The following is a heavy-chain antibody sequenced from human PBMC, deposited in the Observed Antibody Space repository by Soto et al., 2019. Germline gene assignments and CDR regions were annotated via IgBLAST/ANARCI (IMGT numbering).Heavy chain of an antibody. J-gene: IGHJ5*02. V-gene: IGHV1-8*01. D-gene: IGHD3-9*01. CDR3: ARGQGYDILTGYKDNWFDP. CDR1: GYTFTSYD. Sequence: QVQLVQSGAEVKKPGASVKVSCKASGYTFTSYDINWVRQAHGQGLEWMGWMNPNSGNTGYAQKFQGRVTMTRNTSISTAYMELSSLRSEDTAVYYCARGQGYDILTGYKDNWFDPWGQGTLVTVSS. CDR2: MNPNSGNT.